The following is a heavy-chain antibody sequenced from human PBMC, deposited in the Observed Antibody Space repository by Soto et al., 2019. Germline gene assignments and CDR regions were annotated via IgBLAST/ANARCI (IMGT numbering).Heavy chain of an antibody. CDR1: GFTFSSYG. D-gene: IGHD6-19*01. CDR2: MWYDGSNK. J-gene: IGHJ4*02. V-gene: IGHV3-33*01. Sequence: QVQLVESGGGVVQPGRSLRLSCAASGFTFSSYGMHWVRQAPGKGLEWVAVMWYDGSNKYYADSVKGRFTISRDNSKNTLYLQMNSLRAEDTAVYYCARTGSSGWYFDYWGQGTLVTVSS. CDR3: ARTGSSGWYFDY.